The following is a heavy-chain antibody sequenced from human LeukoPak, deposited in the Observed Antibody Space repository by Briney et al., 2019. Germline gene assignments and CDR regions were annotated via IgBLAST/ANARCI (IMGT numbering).Heavy chain of an antibody. J-gene: IGHJ3*02. CDR1: GFTVSSIY. Sequence: GGSLRLSCAASGFTVSSIYMSWVRQAPGKGLEWVSVIYSCGSTYYADSVKGRFTISRHNSKNTLYLQMNSLRAEDTAVYYCARVRHSSGGYDAFDIWGQGTMVTVSS. CDR2: IYSCGST. D-gene: IGHD6-19*01. CDR3: ARVRHSSGGYDAFDI. V-gene: IGHV3-53*04.